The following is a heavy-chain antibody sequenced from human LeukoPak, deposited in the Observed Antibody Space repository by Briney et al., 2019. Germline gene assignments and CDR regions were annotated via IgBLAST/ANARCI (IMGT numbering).Heavy chain of an antibody. D-gene: IGHD4-17*01. Sequence: PSETLSLTCAVYGGSISSSSYYWGWIRQPPGRGLEWIGSIYYSGSTYYNPSLKSRVTISVDTSKNQFSLKLSSVTAADTAVYYCARQRDYGDYPYYFDYWGQGTLVTVSS. V-gene: IGHV4-39*01. J-gene: IGHJ4*02. CDR1: GGSISSSSYY. CDR3: ARQRDYGDYPYYFDY. CDR2: IYYSGST.